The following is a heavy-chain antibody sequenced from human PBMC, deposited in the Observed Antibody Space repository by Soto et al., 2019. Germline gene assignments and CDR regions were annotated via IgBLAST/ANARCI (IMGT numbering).Heavy chain of an antibody. Sequence: SETLPVRDTVGYGCIGVSSVCWGWVRQPPGKGLEWIGNIEYSGTAYFNPSLGTRVTFPVDTSKNQFSLTLYSVTAADTAGYYCARTTGRHRDFWGQAILVTV. D-gene: IGHD1-1*01. CDR3: ARTTGRHRDF. CDR1: YGCIGVSSVC. CDR2: IEYSGTA. J-gene: IGHJ4*02. V-gene: IGHV4-39*01.